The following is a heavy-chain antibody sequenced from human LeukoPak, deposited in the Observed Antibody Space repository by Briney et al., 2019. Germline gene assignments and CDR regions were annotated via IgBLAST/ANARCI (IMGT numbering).Heavy chain of an antibody. J-gene: IGHJ4*02. V-gene: IGHV3-30*18. CDR2: ISYDGSNK. D-gene: IGHD3-3*01. Sequence: GGSLRLSCAASGFTFSSYGMHWVRQAPGKGLEWVAVISYDGSNKYYADSVKGRFTISRDNSKNTLYLQMNSLRAEDTAVYYCAKEQGPAYYDFWTSLYIDYWGQGTLVTVSS. CDR1: GFTFSSYG. CDR3: AKEQGPAYYDFWTSLYIDY.